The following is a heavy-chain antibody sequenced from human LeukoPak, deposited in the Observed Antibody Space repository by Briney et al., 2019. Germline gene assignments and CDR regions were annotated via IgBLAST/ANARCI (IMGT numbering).Heavy chain of an antibody. CDR3: ARGAPYTYDSSGYYETDY. D-gene: IGHD3-22*01. CDR1: GFTFSSYS. Sequence: GGSLRLSCAASGFTFSSYSMNWVRQAPGKGLEWVSSISTSSSYIYYADSVKGRFTISRDNAKNSLYLQMYSLRAEDTAVYYCARGAPYTYDSSGYYETDYWGQGTLVTVSS. CDR2: ISTSSSYI. V-gene: IGHV3-21*01. J-gene: IGHJ4*02.